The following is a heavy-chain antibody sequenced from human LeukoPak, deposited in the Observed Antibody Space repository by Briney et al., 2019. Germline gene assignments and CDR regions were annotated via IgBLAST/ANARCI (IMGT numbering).Heavy chain of an antibody. CDR1: GGSFSGYY. J-gene: IGHJ5*02. CDR2: INHSGST. Sequence: SETLSLTCAVYGGSFSGYYWSWIRQPPGKGLEWIGEINHSGSTNYNPSLKSRVTISVDRSKNQFSLKLSSVTAADTAVYYCARVVLPAGAAGYWFDPWGQGTLVTVSS. CDR3: ARVVLPAGAAGYWFDP. D-gene: IGHD6-13*01. V-gene: IGHV4-34*01.